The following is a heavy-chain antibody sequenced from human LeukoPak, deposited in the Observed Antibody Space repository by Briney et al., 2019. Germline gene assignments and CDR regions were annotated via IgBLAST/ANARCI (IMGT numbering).Heavy chain of an antibody. CDR2: INTNTGNP. D-gene: IGHD3-22*01. CDR3: AREAYYYDSSRGRFDP. Sequence: ASVKVSCKASGYTFTSYAMNWVRQAPGQGLEWRGWINTNTGNPTYAQGFTGRFVFSLDTSVSTAYLQISSLKAEDTAVYYCAREAYYYDSSRGRFDPWGQGTLVTVSS. V-gene: IGHV7-4-1*02. CDR1: GYTFTSYA. J-gene: IGHJ5*02.